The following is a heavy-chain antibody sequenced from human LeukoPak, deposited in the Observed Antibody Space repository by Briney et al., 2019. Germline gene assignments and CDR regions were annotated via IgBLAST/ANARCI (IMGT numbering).Heavy chain of an antibody. D-gene: IGHD6-19*01. CDR1: GFTFSDYY. CDR3: AREDEQWLGPEDY. Sequence: GGSLRLSCAASGFTFSDYYMSWIRQAPGKGLGWVSYISSSGSTIYYADSVKGRFTISRDNAKNSLYLQMNSLRAEDTAVYYCAREDEQWLGPEDYWGQGTLVTVSS. V-gene: IGHV3-11*01. J-gene: IGHJ4*02. CDR2: ISSSGSTI.